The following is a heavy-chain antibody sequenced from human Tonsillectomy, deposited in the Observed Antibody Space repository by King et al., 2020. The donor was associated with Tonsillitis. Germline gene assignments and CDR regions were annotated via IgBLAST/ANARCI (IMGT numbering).Heavy chain of an antibody. V-gene: IGHV3-7*01. Sequence: VQLVESGGGLVQPGGSLRLSCAASGFTFSSDWMSWVRQAPGKGLEGVANIKQDGSEKYYVDSVKGRFTISRDNAKNSLYLQMNSLRAEDTAVYYCAGLGWGGYFSFDYWGQGTLVTVSS. J-gene: IGHJ4*02. CDR3: AGLGWGGYFSFDY. CDR1: GFTFSSDW. D-gene: IGHD1-26*01. CDR2: IKQDGSEK.